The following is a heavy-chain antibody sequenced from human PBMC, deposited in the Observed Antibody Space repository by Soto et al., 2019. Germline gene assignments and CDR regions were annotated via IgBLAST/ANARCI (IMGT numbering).Heavy chain of an antibody. D-gene: IGHD3-10*01. V-gene: IGHV4-31*03. CDR2: IYYSGST. J-gene: IGHJ6*03. Sequence: QVQLQESGPGLVKPSLTLSLTCNVSGGSISSGGFYWSWIRQHPGKGLEWIGHIYYSGSTYYNPSLRSRVTISVDTSKNQFSLKLSSVTAADTAVYYCARDVGSPMDRGVTYYFDVWGKGTTVTVSS. CDR1: GGSISSGGFY. CDR3: ARDVGSPMDRGVTYYFDV.